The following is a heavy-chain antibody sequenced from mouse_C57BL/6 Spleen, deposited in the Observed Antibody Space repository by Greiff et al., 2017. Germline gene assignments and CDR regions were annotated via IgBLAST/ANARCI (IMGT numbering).Heavy chain of an antibody. CDR2: IDPEDGET. V-gene: IGHV14-2*01. D-gene: IGHD4-1*01. J-gene: IGHJ3*01. CDR1: GFNIKAYY. CDR3: ARSPLLTPWFAY. Sequence: EVQLQQSGAELVKPGASVQLSCTASGFNIKAYYMHWVKQRTEQGLEWIGRIDPEDGETKYAPKFPGKATITADTSSNTAYLQLSSLTSEDTAVYYGARSPLLTPWFAYWGQGTLVTVSA.